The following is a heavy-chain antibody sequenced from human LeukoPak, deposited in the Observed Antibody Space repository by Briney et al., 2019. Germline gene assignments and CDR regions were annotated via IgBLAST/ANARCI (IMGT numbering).Heavy chain of an antibody. CDR3: ARTYYYYYGMDV. Sequence: SVKVSCKASGGTFSSYAISWVRQAPGQGLEWMGGIIPIFGTANYAQKFQGRVTITADESTSTAYMELSSLRSEDTAVYYCARTYYYYYGMDVWGQGTTVTVSS. V-gene: IGHV1-69*13. CDR1: GGTFSSYA. J-gene: IGHJ6*02. CDR2: IIPIFGTA.